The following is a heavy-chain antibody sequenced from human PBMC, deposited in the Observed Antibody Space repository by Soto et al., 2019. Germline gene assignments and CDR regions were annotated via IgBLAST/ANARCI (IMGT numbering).Heavy chain of an antibody. CDR1: GYTFTSYG. CDR3: ASLRSQVRYDSSGYYHRHPENNYYYYGMDV. Sequence: EASVKVSCKASGYTFTSYGISWVRQAPGQGLEWMGIINPSGGSTSYAQKFQGRVTMTRDTSTSTVYMELSSLRSEDTAVYYCASLRSQVRYDSSGYYHRHPENNYYYYGMDVWGQGTTVTVSS. CDR2: INPSGGST. D-gene: IGHD3-22*01. V-gene: IGHV1-46*01. J-gene: IGHJ6*02.